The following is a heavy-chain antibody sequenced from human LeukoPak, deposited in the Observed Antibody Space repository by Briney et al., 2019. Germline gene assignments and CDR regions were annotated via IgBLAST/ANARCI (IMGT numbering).Heavy chain of an antibody. J-gene: IGHJ6*03. V-gene: IGHV3-23*01. Sequence: GGSLRLSCAASGFTFSSYAMSWVRQAPGKGLEWVSAISGSGGSTYYADSVKGRFTISRDNSKNTLYLQMNSLRAEDTAVYYCAKVQVRGLVYYYYYMDVWGKGTTVTVSS. D-gene: IGHD6-6*01. CDR3: AKVQVRGLVYYYYYMDV. CDR2: ISGSGGST. CDR1: GFTFSSYA.